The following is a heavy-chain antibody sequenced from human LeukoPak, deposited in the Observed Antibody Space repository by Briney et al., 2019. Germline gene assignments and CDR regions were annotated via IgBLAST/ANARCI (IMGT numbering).Heavy chain of an antibody. V-gene: IGHV3-23*01. CDR2: IIGSGRTT. Sequence: GGSLRLSCAASGFTVSSNYMSWVRQAPGKGLEWFSGIIGSGRTTFYADSVKGRFTISRDNSKNTLYLQMNSLRAEDTAIYYCAKKEGDTYFSWYMDVWGKGTTVTVSS. D-gene: IGHD2-21*01. CDR3: AKKEGDTYFSWYMDV. J-gene: IGHJ6*03. CDR1: GFTVSSNY.